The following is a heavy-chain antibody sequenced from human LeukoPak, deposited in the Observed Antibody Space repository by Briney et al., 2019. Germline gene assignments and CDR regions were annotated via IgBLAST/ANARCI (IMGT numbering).Heavy chain of an antibody. CDR2: ISYDGSNK. CDR1: AFTFSDYA. D-gene: IGHD1-26*01. CDR3: ARVHDSGSYSFDY. V-gene: IGHV3-30-3*01. Sequence: GGSLRLSCVASAFTFSDYAMHWVRQAPGKGLEWVAVISYDGSNKYYSDYVKGRFTISRDNSKNTLYLQMNSLRTDDTAVSYCARVHDSGSYSFDYWGQGTLVTVSS. J-gene: IGHJ4*02.